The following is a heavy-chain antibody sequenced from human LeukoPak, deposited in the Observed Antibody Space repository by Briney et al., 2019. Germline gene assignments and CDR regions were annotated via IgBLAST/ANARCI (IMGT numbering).Heavy chain of an antibody. CDR2: IYYSGST. Sequence: SETLSLTCTVSGGSISSYYWSWIRQPPGKGLEWIGYIYYSGSTNYNPSLKSRVTISVDTSKNQFSLKLSSVTAADTAVYYCARGGIVGATGGDYYYYYYMDVWGKGTTVTVSS. CDR3: ARGGIVGATGGDYYYYYYMDV. J-gene: IGHJ6*03. CDR1: GGSISSYY. D-gene: IGHD1-26*01. V-gene: IGHV4-59*01.